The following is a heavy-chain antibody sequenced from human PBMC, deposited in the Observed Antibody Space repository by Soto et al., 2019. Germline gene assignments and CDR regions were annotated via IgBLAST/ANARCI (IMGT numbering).Heavy chain of an antibody. CDR3: ARGRITMVRGVKPKGWFDP. V-gene: IGHV4-30-4*01. CDR1: GGSISSGDYY. CDR2: IYYSGST. D-gene: IGHD3-10*01. Sequence: ASETLSLTCTVSGGSISSGDYYWSWIRQPPGKGLEWIGYIYYSGSTYYNPSLKSRVTISIDTSKNQFSLKLSSVTAADTAVYYCARGRITMVRGVKPKGWFDPWGREPWSPSPQ. J-gene: IGHJ5*02.